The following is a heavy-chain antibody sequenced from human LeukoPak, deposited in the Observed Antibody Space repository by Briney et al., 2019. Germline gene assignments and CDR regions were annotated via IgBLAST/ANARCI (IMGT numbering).Heavy chain of an antibody. D-gene: IGHD6-19*01. CDR2: VCSSGST. V-gene: IGHV4-39*07. CDR1: GASITGSSYC. Sequence: PSETLSLTCTVSGASITGSSYCWGWIRQPPGKGLAWIGSVCSSGSTYYNPSLKSRVAISIDTSTNQFSLKVNSVTAADTAVYYCARFGQWLVRGLNDDWGQGILVIVSS. J-gene: IGHJ4*02. CDR3: ARFGQWLVRGLNDD.